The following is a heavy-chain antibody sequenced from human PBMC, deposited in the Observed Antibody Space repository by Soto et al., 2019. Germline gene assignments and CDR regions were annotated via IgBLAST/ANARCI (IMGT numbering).Heavy chain of an antibody. D-gene: IGHD2-15*01. CDR2: ISGSGGST. J-gene: IGHJ4*02. CDR1: GFTFSSYA. V-gene: IGHV3-23*01. Sequence: GGSLRLSCASSGFTFSSYAITWVRQAPVKGLEWVSAISGSGGSTYYADSVKGRFTISRDNSKNTLYLQMNSLRAEDTAVYYCAKAPRYCSGGSCYLLGYWGQGTLVTVSS. CDR3: AKAPRYCSGGSCYLLGY.